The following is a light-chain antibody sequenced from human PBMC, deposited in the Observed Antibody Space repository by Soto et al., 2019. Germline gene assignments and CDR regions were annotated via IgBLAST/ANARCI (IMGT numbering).Light chain of an antibody. J-gene: IGKJ2*01. CDR1: QSVLNW. CDR3: QQYNGFSHT. Sequence: DIQMTQSPSTLSASVGDRVTITCRASQSVLNWLAWYQHKPGKAPQLLIYDASKLESGVPSRFSASGYGTEFTLTISSLLPDDFATYYCQQYNGFSHTFGQGTKLEIK. V-gene: IGKV1-5*01. CDR2: DAS.